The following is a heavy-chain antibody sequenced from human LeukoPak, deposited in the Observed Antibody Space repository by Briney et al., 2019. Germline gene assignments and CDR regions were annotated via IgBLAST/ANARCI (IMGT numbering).Heavy chain of an antibody. CDR1: GFIFSSYG. Sequence: GGSLRLSCAASGFIFSSYGMHWVRQAPGKGLEWVAAISYDSSEKYYAESVKGRFTISRDNSKNTLYLHMSSLRDEDTAVYYCVKSPGTAAGNWFDPWGQGTLVTVSS. CDR2: ISYDSSEK. J-gene: IGHJ5*02. CDR3: VKSPGTAAGNWFDP. D-gene: IGHD6-13*01. V-gene: IGHV3-30*18.